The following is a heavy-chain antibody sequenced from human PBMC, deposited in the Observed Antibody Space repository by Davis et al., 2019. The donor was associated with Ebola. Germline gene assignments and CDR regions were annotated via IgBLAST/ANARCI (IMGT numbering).Heavy chain of an antibody. Sequence: ASVKVSCKASGYTFTSYGISWVRQAPGQGLEWMGWISAYNGNTNYAQKLQGRVTMTTDTSTSTAYMELRSLRSDDTAVYYCARAGAPLDYDFWSGYYIGDYFDYWGQGTLVTVSS. V-gene: IGHV1-18*01. CDR3: ARAGAPLDYDFWSGYYIGDYFDY. CDR2: ISAYNGNT. J-gene: IGHJ4*02. D-gene: IGHD3-3*01. CDR1: GYTFTSYG.